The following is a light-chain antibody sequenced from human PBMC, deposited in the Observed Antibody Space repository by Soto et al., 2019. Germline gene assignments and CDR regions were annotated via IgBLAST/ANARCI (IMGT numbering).Light chain of an antibody. Sequence: EIVMTQSPATLSVSPGERATLSCRASQSVSSNLAWYQQKPGQAPRLLIYGASTRATGIPARFSGSWSGTEFTLTISSRPSEDLAVYYWQQDTSWTPLTFGGGTKVEIK. CDR1: QSVSSN. CDR3: QQDTSWTPLT. V-gene: IGKV3-15*01. J-gene: IGKJ4*01. CDR2: GAS.